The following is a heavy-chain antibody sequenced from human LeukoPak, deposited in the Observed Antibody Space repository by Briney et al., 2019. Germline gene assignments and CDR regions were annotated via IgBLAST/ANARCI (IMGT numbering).Heavy chain of an antibody. Sequence: PGGSLRLSCAASGFTFSSYAMSWVRQAPGKGLEWVSAISGSGGSTYYADSVKGRFTISRDNSKNTLYLQMNSLRAEDTAVYYCAKGRQDYGDSTSFDYWGQGTLVTVSS. D-gene: IGHD4-17*01. CDR1: GFTFSSYA. V-gene: IGHV3-23*01. CDR3: AKGRQDYGDSTSFDY. CDR2: ISGSGGST. J-gene: IGHJ4*02.